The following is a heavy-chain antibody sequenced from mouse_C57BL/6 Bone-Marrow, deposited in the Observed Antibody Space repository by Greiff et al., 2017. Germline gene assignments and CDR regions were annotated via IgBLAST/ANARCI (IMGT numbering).Heavy chain of an antibody. CDR2: INPYNGGT. Sequence: EVQLQQSGPVLVKPGASVKMSCKASGYTFTDYYMNWVKQSPGKSLEWIGVINPYNGGTSYNPKFKGKATLTVDKSSSQAYMELNSLTSEDSAVYYCARAGYYYFDYWGQGTTLTVSS. D-gene: IGHD2-3*01. J-gene: IGHJ2*01. CDR1: GYTFTDYY. V-gene: IGHV1-19*01. CDR3: ARAGYYYFDY.